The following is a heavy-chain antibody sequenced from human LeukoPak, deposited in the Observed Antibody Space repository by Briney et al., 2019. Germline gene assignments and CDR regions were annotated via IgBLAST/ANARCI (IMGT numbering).Heavy chain of an antibody. J-gene: IGHJ4*02. Sequence: GGSLRLSCAASGFTFNSYSMNWVRQAPGKGLEWVSYISSSSTIYYADSVKGRFTISRDNAKNSLYLQMNSLRAEDTAVYYCARDILRGDYWGQGTLVTVSS. V-gene: IGHV3-48*01. CDR2: ISSSSTI. CDR1: GFTFNSYS. CDR3: ARDILRGDY. D-gene: IGHD3-10*01.